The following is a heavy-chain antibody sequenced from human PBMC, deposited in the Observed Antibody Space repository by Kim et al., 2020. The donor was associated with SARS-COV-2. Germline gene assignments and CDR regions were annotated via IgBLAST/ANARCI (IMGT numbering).Heavy chain of an antibody. CDR3: ARQSDSSSWYDYYGMDV. CDR1: GYTFTSYA. CDR2: INAGNGNT. V-gene: IGHV1-3*01. Sequence: ASVKVSCKASGYTFTSYAMHWVRQAPGQRLEWMGWINAGNGNTKYSQKFQGRVTITRDTSASTAYMELSSLRSEDTAVYYCARQSDSSSWYDYYGMDVWGQGTTVTVSS. D-gene: IGHD6-13*01. J-gene: IGHJ6*02.